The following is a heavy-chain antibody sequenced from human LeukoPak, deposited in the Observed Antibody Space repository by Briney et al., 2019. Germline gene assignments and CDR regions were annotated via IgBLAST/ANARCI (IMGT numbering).Heavy chain of an antibody. Sequence: SETLSLTCAVYGGSFSGYYWSWIRQPPGKGLEWTGYIYYSGSTNYNPSLKSRVTISVDTSKNQFSLKLSSVTAADTAVYYCARRVSGSYAYYFDYWGQGTLVTVSS. CDR1: GGSFSGYY. CDR3: ARRVSGSYAYYFDY. J-gene: IGHJ4*02. D-gene: IGHD3-16*01. CDR2: IYYSGST. V-gene: IGHV4-59*01.